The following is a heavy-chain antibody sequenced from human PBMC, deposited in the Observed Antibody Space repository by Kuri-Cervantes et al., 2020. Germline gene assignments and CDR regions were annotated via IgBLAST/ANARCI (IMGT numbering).Heavy chain of an antibody. CDR3: ARVKSGGIDY. Sequence: TLSLTCTVSGGSISTGSYYWSWIRQPAGKGLEWIGRIYTSGTTNYNPSLKSRVTISVDTSKNQFSLKLSSVTAADTATYYCARVKSGGIDYWGQGTLVTVSS. CDR2: IYTSGTT. J-gene: IGHJ4*02. D-gene: IGHD2-15*01. CDR1: GGSISTGSYY. V-gene: IGHV4-61*02.